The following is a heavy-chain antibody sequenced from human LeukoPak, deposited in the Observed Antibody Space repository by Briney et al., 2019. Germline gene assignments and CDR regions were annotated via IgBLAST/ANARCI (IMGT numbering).Heavy chain of an antibody. CDR2: IRGSGST. CDR3: ANFIAASATGCQH. CDR1: GITLSNYD. V-gene: IGHV3-23*01. J-gene: IGHJ1*01. Sequence: PGGSLRLSCAASGITLSNYDMTWVRQAPGKGLEWVSDIRGSGSTYYADSVKGRFTLSRDNAKNTLYLQMSSLRAEDTAVYYCANFIAASATGCQHWGQGTLVTVSS. D-gene: IGHD6-6*01.